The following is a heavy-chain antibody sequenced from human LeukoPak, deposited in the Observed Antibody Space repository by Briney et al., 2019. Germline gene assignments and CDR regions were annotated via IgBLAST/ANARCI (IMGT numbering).Heavy chain of an antibody. CDR3: ARGPERTGVGTRYYYDMDV. J-gene: IGHJ6*02. D-gene: IGHD2-8*01. CDR1: GFTFSSYA. CDR2: ISGSGGST. Sequence: GGSLRLSCAASGFTFSSYAMSWVRQAPGKGLEWVSAISGSGGSTYYADSVKGRFTISRDNSKNTLYLQMNSLRAEDTAVYYCARGPERTGVGTRYYYDMDVWGQGTTVTVSS. V-gene: IGHV3-23*01.